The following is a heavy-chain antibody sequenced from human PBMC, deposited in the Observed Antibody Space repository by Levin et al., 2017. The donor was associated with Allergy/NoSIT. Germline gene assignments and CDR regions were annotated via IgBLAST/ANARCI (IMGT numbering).Heavy chain of an antibody. CDR1: GGSFSGYY. CDR3: ARAVYYDFWSGYYHDAFDI. V-gene: IGHV4-34*01. Sequence: SETLSLTCAVYGGSFSGYYWSWIRQPPGKGLEWIGEINHSGSTNYNPSLKSRVTISVDTSKNQFSLKLSSVTAADTAVYYCARAVYYDFWSGYYHDAFDIWGQGTMVTVSS. CDR2: INHSGST. D-gene: IGHD3-3*01. J-gene: IGHJ3*02.